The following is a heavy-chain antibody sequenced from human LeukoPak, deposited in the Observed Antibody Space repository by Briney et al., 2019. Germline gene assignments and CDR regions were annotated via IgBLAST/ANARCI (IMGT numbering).Heavy chain of an antibody. Sequence: SETLSLTCTVSGGSISSYYWSWIRQPPGKGLEWIGYIYYSGSTNYNPSLKSRVTISVDTSKNQFSLKLSSVTAADTAVYYCARDEMNGFLDYWGQGALVTVSS. CDR2: IYYSGST. CDR3: ARDEMNGFLDY. V-gene: IGHV4-59*01. J-gene: IGHJ4*02. CDR1: GGSISSYY. D-gene: IGHD3-3*01.